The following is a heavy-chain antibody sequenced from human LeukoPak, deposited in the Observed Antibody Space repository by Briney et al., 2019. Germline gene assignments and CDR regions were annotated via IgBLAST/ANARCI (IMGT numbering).Heavy chain of an antibody. CDR3: ARGGGDGYNFIPY. CDR2: MNPNSGNT. V-gene: IGHV1-8*03. J-gene: IGHJ4*02. D-gene: IGHD5-24*01. Sequence: ASVKVSCKASGYTFTNHDINWVRQATGQGLEWMGWMNPNSGNTGYAKKFQGRVTITRNTSISTAYMELSSLRSEDTAVYYCARGGGDGYNFIPYWGQGTLVTVSS. CDR1: GYTFTNHD.